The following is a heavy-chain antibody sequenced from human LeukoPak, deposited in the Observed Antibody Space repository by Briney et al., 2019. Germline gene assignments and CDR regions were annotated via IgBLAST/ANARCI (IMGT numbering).Heavy chain of an antibody. J-gene: IGHJ4*02. CDR3: ASSGSYALMDY. V-gene: IGHV4-4*07. Sequence: SETLSLTCTVSGGSISSYYWSWIRQPAGKGLEWIGRVYTSGSTNYNPSLKSRVTMSVDTSKNQFSLKLSSVTAADTAVYYCASSGSYALMDYWGQGTLVTVSS. CDR1: GGSISSYY. D-gene: IGHD1-26*01. CDR2: VYTSGST.